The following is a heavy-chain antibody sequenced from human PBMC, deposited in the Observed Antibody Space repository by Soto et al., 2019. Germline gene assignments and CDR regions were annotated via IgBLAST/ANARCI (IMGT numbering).Heavy chain of an antibody. Sequence: ASVKVSCKASGYTFTNYAIHWVRQAPGQRLEWMGWINAGNGXXXYXXXXXXXVTITRDTSASTAYMELSSLRSEDTAVYYCASSVNSAMAFDFWGQGTLVIVSS. J-gene: IGHJ4*02. D-gene: IGHD5-18*01. CDR2: INAGNGXX. V-gene: IGHV1-3*01. CDR1: GYTFTNYA. CDR3: ASSVNSAMAFDF.